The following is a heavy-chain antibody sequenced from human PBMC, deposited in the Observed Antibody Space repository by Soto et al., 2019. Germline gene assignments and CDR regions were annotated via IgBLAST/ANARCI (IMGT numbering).Heavy chain of an antibody. V-gene: IGHV4-59*01. J-gene: IGHJ4*02. CDR3: AAGRWQHLHLNY. Sequence: SETLSLTCTVSGGSISSYYWSWIRQPPGKGLEWIGYVSYSGSTNYNPSLKRRVSSSVDTSKNQFSLKLSSVTAADTAGYYCAAGRWQHLHLNYWGQGCLVTFSS. CDR2: VSYSGST. D-gene: IGHD1-26*01. CDR1: GGSISSYY.